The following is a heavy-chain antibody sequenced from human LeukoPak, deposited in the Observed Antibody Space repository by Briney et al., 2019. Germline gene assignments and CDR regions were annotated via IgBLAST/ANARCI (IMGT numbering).Heavy chain of an antibody. CDR3: ARDPSYGMFDY. V-gene: IGHV4-59*01. J-gene: IGHJ4*02. CDR2: IYYSGST. Sequence: PSETLSLTCTVSGGSLSSFYWSWIRQPPGKGLEWIGYIYYSGSTNYNPSLKSRVTISVDTSKNQFSLKLSSVTAADTAVYYWARDPSYGMFDYWGQGTLVTVSS. CDR1: GGSLSSFY. D-gene: IGHD3-16*01.